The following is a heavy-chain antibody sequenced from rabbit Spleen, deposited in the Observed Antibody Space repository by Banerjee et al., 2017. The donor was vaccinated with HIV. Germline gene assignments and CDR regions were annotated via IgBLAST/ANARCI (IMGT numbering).Heavy chain of an antibody. Sequence: QSLEESGGGLVQPEGSLTLTCKASGFSFSSNDYMHWVRQAPGKGLEWIACTVGGRSTFTYYASWVNGRFTISKASSTTVTLQMTSLTAADTATYFCARDTAASFSTYGMDLWGPGTLVTVS. CDR3: ARDTAASFSTYGMDL. J-gene: IGHJ6*01. D-gene: IGHD4-2*01. V-gene: IGHV1S40*01. CDR2: TVGGRSTFT. CDR1: GFSFSSNDY.